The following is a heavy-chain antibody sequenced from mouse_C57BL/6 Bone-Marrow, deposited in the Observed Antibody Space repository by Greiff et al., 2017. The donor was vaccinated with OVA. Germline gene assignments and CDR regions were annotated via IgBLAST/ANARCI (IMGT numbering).Heavy chain of an antibody. CDR2: ISDGGSYT. CDR1: GFTFSSYA. Sequence: EVQGVESGGGLVKPGGSLKLSCAASGFTFSSYAMSWVRQTPEKRLEWVATISDGGSYTYYPDNVKGRFTISRDNAKNNLYLQMSHLKSEDTAMYYCARVYYGSSYCDYWGQGTTLTVSS. CDR3: ARVYYGSSYCDY. J-gene: IGHJ2*01. D-gene: IGHD1-1*01. V-gene: IGHV5-4*01.